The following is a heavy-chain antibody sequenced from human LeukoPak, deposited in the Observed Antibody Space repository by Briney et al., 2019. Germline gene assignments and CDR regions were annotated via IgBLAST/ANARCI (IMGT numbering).Heavy chain of an antibody. Sequence: SVKVSCKASGGTFSRHAFTWVRQAPGQGLDWMGRIIPIFGTANYAQKFQGRVTITTDVSTSTAYMELSSLRSEDTAVYYCARDEKIQEGVQCDWWGQGTLVTVSP. V-gene: IGHV1-69*05. J-gene: IGHJ4*02. D-gene: IGHD2-21*01. CDR1: GGTFSRHA. CDR2: IIPIFGTA. CDR3: ARDEKIQEGVQCDW.